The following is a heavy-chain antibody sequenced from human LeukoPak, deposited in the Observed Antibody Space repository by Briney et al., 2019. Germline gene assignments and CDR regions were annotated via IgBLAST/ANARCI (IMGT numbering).Heavy chain of an antibody. Sequence: SETLSLTCSVSGDSISSFYCNWIRQPPGKGLEWIGYTHYTGNTYYNPSLKGRVTISIDTSKNQFSLNLSSVTAADTAMYYCAISRHRGYSGDFDYWGQGTLVTVSS. CDR1: GDSISSFY. V-gene: IGHV4-59*01. D-gene: IGHD5-12*01. J-gene: IGHJ4*02. CDR3: AISRHRGYSGDFDY. CDR2: THYTGNT.